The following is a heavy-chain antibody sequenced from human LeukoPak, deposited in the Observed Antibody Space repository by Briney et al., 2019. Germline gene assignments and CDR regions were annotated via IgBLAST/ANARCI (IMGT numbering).Heavy chain of an antibody. CDR2: ISGSGVST. D-gene: IGHD3-22*01. J-gene: IGHJ4*02. CDR1: GFTFSSYA. V-gene: IGHV3-23*01. CDR3: AKGRSYYDSSGYIYYFDY. Sequence: GGSLRLSCAASGFTFSSYAISWVRQAPGKGLEWVSGISGSGVSTYYADSVKGRFTISRDNSKNTLYLQMNSLRAEDTAVYYCAKGRSYYDSSGYIYYFDYWGQGTLVTVSS.